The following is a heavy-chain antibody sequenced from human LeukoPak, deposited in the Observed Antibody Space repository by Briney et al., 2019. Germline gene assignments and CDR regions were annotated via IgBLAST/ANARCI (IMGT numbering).Heavy chain of an antibody. CDR2: INGAGSSA. D-gene: IGHD2-15*01. CDR3: ARDRKAASGGGFDP. V-gene: IGHV3-74*01. Sequence: PGGSLRLSCAASEFTFSNYWMHWVRQVPGKGLVWVSRINGAGSSASYADSVRGRFTISRDNAKNTLYLQMNSLRADDTAVYYCARDRKAASGGGFDPWAWGTLVTVSS. CDR1: EFTFSNYW. J-gene: IGHJ5*02.